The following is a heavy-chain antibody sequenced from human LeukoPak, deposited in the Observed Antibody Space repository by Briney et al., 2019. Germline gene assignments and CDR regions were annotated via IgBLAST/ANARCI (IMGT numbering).Heavy chain of an antibody. CDR1: GGSISSRSYY. V-gene: IGHV4-39*01. D-gene: IGHD6-19*01. Sequence: SETLSLTCTVSGGSISSRSYYWGWIRQPPGKGLEWIGSGYYTGSTYYNPSLKSRVTISVDTSKNQFSLKLSSVTAPDTAVYYCARHLRVSSGWFTWFDPWGQGTLITVSS. CDR3: ARHLRVSSGWFTWFDP. J-gene: IGHJ5*02. CDR2: GYYTGST.